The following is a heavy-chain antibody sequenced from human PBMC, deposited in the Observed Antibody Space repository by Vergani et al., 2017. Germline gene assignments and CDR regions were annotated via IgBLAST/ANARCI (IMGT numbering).Heavy chain of an antibody. V-gene: IGHV4-59*01. D-gene: IGHD2-15*01. CDR3: ARVLGSYCSGGSCYSGDDAFDI. CDR1: GGSISSYY. CDR2: IYYSGST. Sequence: QVQLQESGPGLVKPSETLSLTCTVSGGSISSYYWSWIRQPPGKGLEWIGYIYYSGSTNYNPSLKSRVTISVDTSKNQFSLKLSSVTAADTAVYYCARVLGSYCSGGSCYSGDDAFDIWGQGTMVTVSS. J-gene: IGHJ3*02.